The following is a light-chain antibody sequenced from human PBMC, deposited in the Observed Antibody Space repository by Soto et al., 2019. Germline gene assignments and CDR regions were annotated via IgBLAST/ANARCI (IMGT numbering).Light chain of an antibody. CDR2: DVS. Sequence: DIQMTQSPSTLSASVGDRVTITCRASQSISGGLAWYQQKPGKAPKVLIYDVSSLESGVPSRFSGSGSGTEFTLTISSLQPDDFATYYCQQYNSYPWTFGQGTKVEIK. CDR1: QSISGG. V-gene: IGKV1-5*01. J-gene: IGKJ1*01. CDR3: QQYNSYPWT.